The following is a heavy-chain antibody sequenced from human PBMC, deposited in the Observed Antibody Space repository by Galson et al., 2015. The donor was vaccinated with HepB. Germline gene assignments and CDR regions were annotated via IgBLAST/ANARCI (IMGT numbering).Heavy chain of an antibody. CDR1: GGSLSGYY. V-gene: IGHV4-34*01. CDR3: ASSGSMVRGVILSFDY. D-gene: IGHD3-10*01. Sequence: LTCAVYGGSLSGYYWSWIRQPPGKGLEWIGEINHSGSTNYNPSLKSRVTISVDTSKNQFSLKLSSVTAADTAVYYCASSGSMVRGVILSFDYWGQGTLVTVSS. CDR2: INHSGST. J-gene: IGHJ4*02.